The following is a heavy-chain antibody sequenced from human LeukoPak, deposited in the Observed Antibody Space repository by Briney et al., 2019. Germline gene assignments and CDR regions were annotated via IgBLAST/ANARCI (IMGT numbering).Heavy chain of an antibody. Sequence: GGSLRLSCAASGFTFSHYSMNWVLQAPGKGLEWISYIGISSGNTKYADSVKGRFTISGDKAKNSVYLQMNSLRVEDTAVYYCARDTKYAFDNWGQGTLVTVSS. CDR3: ARDTKYAFDN. V-gene: IGHV3-48*01. D-gene: IGHD2-2*01. J-gene: IGHJ4*02. CDR1: GFTFSHYS. CDR2: IGISSGNT.